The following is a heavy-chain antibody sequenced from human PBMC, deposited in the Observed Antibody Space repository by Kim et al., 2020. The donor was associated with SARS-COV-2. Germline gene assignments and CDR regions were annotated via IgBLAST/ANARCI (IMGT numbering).Heavy chain of an antibody. Sequence: GGSLRLSCAASGFTFSSYAMHWVRQAPGKGLEYVSAISSNGGSTYYANSVKGRFTISRDNSKNTLYLQMGSLRAEDMAVYYCARDWRDPIGIPAAGTYHDYYYSYRMDVWGQGTTVTVSS. V-gene: IGHV3-64*01. CDR2: ISSNGGST. D-gene: IGHD6-13*01. CDR3: ARDWRDPIGIPAAGTYHDYYYSYRMDV. CDR1: GFTFSSYA. J-gene: IGHJ6*02.